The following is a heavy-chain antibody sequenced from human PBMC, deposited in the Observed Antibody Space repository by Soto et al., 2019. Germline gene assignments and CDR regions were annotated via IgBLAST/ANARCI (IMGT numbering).Heavy chain of an antibody. Sequence: SGGSLRLSCLASGFTFSDFAMTWVRHVPGRGLEWVASLDGAGGSTYYAESVRGRFSISRDNSQNTLFLQMKRLTVDDTAIYYCAAPRDEYGSGVSWFTYGMDIWGKGTTVTVSS. V-gene: IGHV3-23*01. CDR3: AAPRDEYGSGVSWFTYGMDI. CDR1: GFTFSDFA. D-gene: IGHD3-10*01. J-gene: IGHJ6*04. CDR2: LDGAGGST.